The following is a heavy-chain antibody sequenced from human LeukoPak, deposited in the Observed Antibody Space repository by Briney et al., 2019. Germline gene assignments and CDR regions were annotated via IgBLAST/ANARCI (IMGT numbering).Heavy chain of an antibody. CDR2: IRYDGSNK. V-gene: IGHV3-30*02. D-gene: IGHD3-22*01. J-gene: IGHJ4*02. Sequence: GGSLRLSCVASGFTFSSSGMYWVRQAPGKGLECVAFIRYDGSNKNYADSVKGRFTISRDNSKNTLYLQMGSLRAEDMAVYYCARGSWYYDSSGYSDYWGQGTLVTVSS. CDR3: ARGSWYYDSSGYSDY. CDR1: GFTFSSSG.